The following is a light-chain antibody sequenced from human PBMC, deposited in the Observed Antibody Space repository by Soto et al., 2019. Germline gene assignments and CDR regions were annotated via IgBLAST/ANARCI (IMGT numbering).Light chain of an antibody. CDR2: GAS. CDR1: RSVSSN. Sequence: EIVMTQSPATLSMSPGERATLSFRASRSVSSNLAWYQQKPGQAPRLLIYGASTRATGIPARFSGSGSGTEFTLTISSLQSEDFAVYYCQQHINWPLTFGGGTKVDNK. J-gene: IGKJ4*01. V-gene: IGKV3-15*01. CDR3: QQHINWPLT.